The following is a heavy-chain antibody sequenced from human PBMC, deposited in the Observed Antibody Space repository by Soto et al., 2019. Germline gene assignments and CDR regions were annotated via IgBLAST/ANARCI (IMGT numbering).Heavy chain of an antibody. J-gene: IGHJ4*02. Sequence: SETLSLTCAVYGGSISSGGAYYWSWIRQSPGKGLEWIAYIHYSGSTYYNSSLKSRVTMSVDTAKNQFSLKVSSVTAADTAVYYCARSPKGLGNFDYWGQGTLVTVSS. CDR3: ARSPKGLGNFDY. CDR2: IHYSGST. D-gene: IGHD3-10*01. CDR1: GGSISSGGAYY. V-gene: IGHV4-30-4*01.